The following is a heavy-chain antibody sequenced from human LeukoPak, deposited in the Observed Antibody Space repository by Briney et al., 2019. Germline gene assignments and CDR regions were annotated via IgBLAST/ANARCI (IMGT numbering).Heavy chain of an antibody. V-gene: IGHV3-30-3*01. CDR1: GFTFSSYA. D-gene: IGHD5-18*01. CDR2: ISYDGSNK. CDR3: ARNMVTDDDYYYYYYMDV. J-gene: IGHJ6*03. Sequence: GGSLRLSCAASGFTFSSYAMHWVRQAPGKGLEWVAVISYDGSNKYYADSVKGRFTISRDNAKNSLYLQMNSLRAEDTAVYYCARNMVTDDDYYYYYYMDVWGKGTTVTVSS.